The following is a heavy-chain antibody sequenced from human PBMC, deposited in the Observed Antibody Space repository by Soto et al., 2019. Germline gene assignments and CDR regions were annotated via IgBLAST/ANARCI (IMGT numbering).Heavy chain of an antibody. V-gene: IGHV3-7*01. D-gene: IGHD6-19*01. CDR3: ARAPGYSSREVYYYYYMDV. J-gene: IGHJ6*03. CDR1: GFTFSSYW. Sequence: GGSLRLSCAASGFTFSSYWMSWVRQAPGKGLEWVANIKQDGSEKYYVDSVKGRFTISRDNAKNSLYLQMNSLRAEDTAVYYCARAPGYSSREVYYYYYMDVWGKGTTVTVSS. CDR2: IKQDGSEK.